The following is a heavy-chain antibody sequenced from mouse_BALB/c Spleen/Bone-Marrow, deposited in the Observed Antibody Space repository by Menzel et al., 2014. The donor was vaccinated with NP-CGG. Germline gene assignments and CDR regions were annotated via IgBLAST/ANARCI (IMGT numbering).Heavy chain of an antibody. D-gene: IGHD2-4*01. CDR2: IHPGSGGT. V-gene: IGHV1-15*01. J-gene: IGHJ3*01. CDR3: SRGGLRGAGFAY. Sequence: VQLQQPGAELVRPGASVKLSCKALGYTFXDYEMHWVKQTPVHGLEWIGAIHPGSGGTTYNQKFKGKATLTADKSSSRAYMKLSSMTSEDSAVYYCSRGGLRGAGFAYWGQGTLVTVSA. CDR1: GYTFXDYE.